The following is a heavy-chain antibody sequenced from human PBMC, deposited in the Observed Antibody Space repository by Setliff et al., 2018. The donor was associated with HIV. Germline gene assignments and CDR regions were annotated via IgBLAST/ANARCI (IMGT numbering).Heavy chain of an antibody. J-gene: IGHJ4*02. Sequence: ASVMVSCKASGYTFTSYYVHWVRQAPGQGLEWMGILNPSGDSTAYAQKFQGRVTMTRDTSTSTVYMELSSLKSDDTAVYYCARGGYHGFGSYGDNWGQGTLVTVSS. CDR2: LNPSGDST. V-gene: IGHV1-46*01. D-gene: IGHD3-10*01. CDR1: GYTFTSYY. CDR3: ARGGYHGFGSYGDN.